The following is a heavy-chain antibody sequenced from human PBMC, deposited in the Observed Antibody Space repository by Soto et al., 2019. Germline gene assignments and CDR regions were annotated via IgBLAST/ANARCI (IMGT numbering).Heavy chain of an antibody. CDR1: GYTFTSYG. Sequence: SVKVSCKASGYTFTSYGISWVRQAPGQGLEWMGGIIPIFGTANYAQKFQGRVAITADKSTSTAYMELSSLRSEDTAVYYCGFVYGGYFFLGCYYYGMDVCGQGNTVTVSS. CDR3: GFVYGGYFFLGCYYYGMDV. D-gene: IGHD4-17*01. V-gene: IGHV1-69*06. J-gene: IGHJ6*02. CDR2: IIPIFGTA.